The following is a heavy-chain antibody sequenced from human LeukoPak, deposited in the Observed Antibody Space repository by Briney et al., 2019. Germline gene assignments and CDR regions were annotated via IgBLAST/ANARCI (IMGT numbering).Heavy chain of an antibody. D-gene: IGHD1-26*01. CDR3: ANVEWPLDY. V-gene: IGHV3-23*01. CDR1: GFTFSSYA. Sequence: GGSLRLSCAASGFTFSSYAMSWVRQAPGKGLEWVSAISGSGGSTYYADSVKGRFTISRDNSRNTLSLQVNSLRTEDTAVYYCANVEWPLDYWGQGTLVTVSS. J-gene: IGHJ4*02. CDR2: ISGSGGST.